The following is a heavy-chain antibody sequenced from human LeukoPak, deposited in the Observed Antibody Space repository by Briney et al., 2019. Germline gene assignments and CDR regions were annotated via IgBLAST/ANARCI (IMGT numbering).Heavy chain of an antibody. D-gene: IGHD2-2*02. Sequence: SVKVSCKASVGTFSSYAISWVRQAPGQGLEWMGRIIPILGIANYAQKFQGRVTMTRDTSTSTVYMELSSLTSEDTAVYYCARGLGYCSSTSCYTRSAFDIWRQGTMVTVSS. J-gene: IGHJ3*02. V-gene: IGHV1-69*04. CDR3: ARGLGYCSSTSCYTRSAFDI. CDR1: VGTFSSYA. CDR2: IIPILGIA.